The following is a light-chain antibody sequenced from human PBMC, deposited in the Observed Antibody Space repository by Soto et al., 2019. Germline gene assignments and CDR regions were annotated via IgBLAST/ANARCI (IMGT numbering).Light chain of an antibody. Sequence: QSVLTQPPSVSGAPGQRVTISCTGSRSNFGAHFDVHWYQQLPGTAPKLLIYGNSNRPSGVPDRFSGSKSGTSASLAITGLQAEDEADYYCQSYDSSLSGVVFGGGTKLTVL. CDR1: RSNFGAHFD. J-gene: IGLJ2*01. CDR2: GNS. V-gene: IGLV1-40*01. CDR3: QSYDSSLSGVV.